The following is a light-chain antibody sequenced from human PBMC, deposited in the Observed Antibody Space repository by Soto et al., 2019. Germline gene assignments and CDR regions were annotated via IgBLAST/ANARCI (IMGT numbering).Light chain of an antibody. J-gene: IGLJ1*01. CDR2: GNT. Sequence: QLVLTQPPSVSGAPGQRVTISCTGSSSNIGAGYDVHWYQQLPGTAPKLLIYGNTNRPSGVPDRFSGSNSGTSASLAITGLQAEDEADYYCQSYDNSLSGYVFGTGTKLTVL. V-gene: IGLV1-40*01. CDR1: SSNIGAGYD. CDR3: QSYDNSLSGYV.